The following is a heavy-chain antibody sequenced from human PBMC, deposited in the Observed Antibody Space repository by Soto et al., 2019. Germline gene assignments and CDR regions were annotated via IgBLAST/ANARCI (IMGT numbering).Heavy chain of an antibody. D-gene: IGHD3-10*01. CDR2: IYPGDSDT. J-gene: IGHJ6*02. CDR3: ARQQVRGVIGRYYYYGMDV. V-gene: IGHV5-51*01. CDR1: GYSFTSYW. Sequence: PGESLKISCKGSGYSFTSYWIGWVRQMPGKGLEWMGIIYPGDSDTRYSPSFQGQVTISADKSISTAYLQWSSLKASDTAMYYCARQQVRGVIGRYYYYGMDVWGQGTTVTVSS.